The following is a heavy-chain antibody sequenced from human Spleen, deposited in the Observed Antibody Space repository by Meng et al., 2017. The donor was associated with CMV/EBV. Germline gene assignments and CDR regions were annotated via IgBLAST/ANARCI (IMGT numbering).Heavy chain of an antibody. CDR2: IYYSGSTNYNP. D-gene: IGHD3-16*01. CDR1: GGSISNYY. CDR3: ARTRAGTLDY. V-gene: IGHV4-59*01. Sequence: SETLSLTCSVSGGSISNYYWSWIRQPPGKGLEWIGYIYYSGSTNYNPNYNPSLKSRVTISGDTSKNHLSLKLSSVTAADTAVYYYARTRAGTLDYWGQGTLVTVSS. J-gene: IGHJ4*02.